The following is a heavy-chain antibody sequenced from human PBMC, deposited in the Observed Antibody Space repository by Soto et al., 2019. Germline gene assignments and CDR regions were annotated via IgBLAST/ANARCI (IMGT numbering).Heavy chain of an antibody. J-gene: IGHJ6*02. D-gene: IGHD3-16*01. CDR3: ARLRRFYYFYGMDV. CDR1: VYTFTGYY. Sequence: XSVKVSCKASVYTFTGYYMHWVRQAPGQGLEWMGWINPNSGGTNYAQKFQGWVTMTRDTSISTAYMELSRLRSDDTAVYYCARLRRFYYFYGMDVWGQGTTVTVSS. V-gene: IGHV1-2*04. CDR2: INPNSGGT.